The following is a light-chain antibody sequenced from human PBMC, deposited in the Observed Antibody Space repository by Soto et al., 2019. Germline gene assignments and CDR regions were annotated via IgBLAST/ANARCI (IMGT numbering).Light chain of an antibody. CDR1: SSDVGSYSR. Sequence: QSALTQPPSVSGSPGQSVAISCTGTSSDVGSYSRVSWYQQPPGTAPKLMIYDVSNRPSGVPDRFSGSKSGNTASLTISGLQAEDEADYYCSSYTSSSTYVFGTGTKLTVL. CDR3: SSYTSSSTYV. J-gene: IGLJ1*01. V-gene: IGLV2-18*02. CDR2: DVS.